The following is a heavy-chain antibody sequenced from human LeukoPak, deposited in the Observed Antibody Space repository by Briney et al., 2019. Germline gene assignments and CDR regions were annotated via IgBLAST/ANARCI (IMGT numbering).Heavy chain of an antibody. CDR3: ARDRDWLRNLDY. D-gene: IGHD5-12*01. CDR1: GFIFSDYY. CDR2: ITNIDSTK. J-gene: IGHJ4*02. Sequence: PGGSLRLSCAASGFIFSDYYMTWIRQAPGKGLEWVSYITNIDSTKKYADSVKGRFTISRDNAKNSLFLQMNSLRAEDTAVYYCARDRDWLRNLDYWGQGTLVTVSS. V-gene: IGHV3-11*04.